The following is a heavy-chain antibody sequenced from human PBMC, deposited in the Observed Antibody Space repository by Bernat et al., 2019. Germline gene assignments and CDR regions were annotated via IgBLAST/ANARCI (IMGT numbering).Heavy chain of an antibody. J-gene: IGHJ5*02. D-gene: IGHD3-16*01. CDR2: VFPGDSDT. V-gene: IGHV5-51*01. CDR1: GYTFTNYW. Sequence: EVQLVQSGAEVKEPGESLKISCKGSGYTFTNYWIAWVRQMPGKGLEWMGIVFPGDSDTRYSPSFQGQVTISADKSINAAYLQWSSLKASDTAIYYCARRGPEALSRFWFDPWGQGTLVTVSS. CDR3: ARRGPEALSRFWFDP.